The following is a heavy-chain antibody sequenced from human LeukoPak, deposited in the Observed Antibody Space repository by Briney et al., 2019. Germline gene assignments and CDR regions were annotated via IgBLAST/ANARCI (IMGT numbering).Heavy chain of an antibody. D-gene: IGHD1-26*01. CDR2: INPNSGGT. V-gene: IGHV1-2*02. CDR1: GYTFTGYY. Sequence: ASVKVSCKASGYTFTGYYMHWVRQAPGQGLEWMGWINPNSGGTNYAQKFQGRVTMTRDTSISTAYMELSRLRSDDTAVYYCARVVALSGGLKSVIGYWGQGTLVTVSS. J-gene: IGHJ4*02. CDR3: ARVVALSGGLKSVIGY.